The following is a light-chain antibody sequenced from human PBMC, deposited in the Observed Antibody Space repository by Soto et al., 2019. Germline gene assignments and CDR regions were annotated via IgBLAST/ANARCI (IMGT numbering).Light chain of an antibody. CDR3: QQYGSSGT. CDR1: QSGRSY. Sequence: EIVLTQSPATLSLSXXXXXXXXXRARQSGRSYLAWYQQIPGQAHRLLIYAACNRATDIPARFSGSGSGTDFTLTISRLEPEDFAVYYCQQYGSSGTFGQGTKVDIK. J-gene: IGKJ1*01. CDR2: AAC. V-gene: IGKV3-20*01.